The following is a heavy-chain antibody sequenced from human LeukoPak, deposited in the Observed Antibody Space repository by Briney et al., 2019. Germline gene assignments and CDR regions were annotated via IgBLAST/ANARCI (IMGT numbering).Heavy chain of an antibody. Sequence: GGSLSLSCAPSGFSLTIYCMHGAPRAPGGGLGWVARIKSDGRSTSDAVSVKGRFTISRDNAKNTLYLQMNSLRAEDTAVYYCARDVAPSDWLDVWGQGTTVTVSS. J-gene: IGHJ6*02. CDR2: IKSDGRST. CDR3: ARDVAPSDWLDV. D-gene: IGHD3-9*01. CDR1: GFSLTIYC. V-gene: IGHV3-74*01.